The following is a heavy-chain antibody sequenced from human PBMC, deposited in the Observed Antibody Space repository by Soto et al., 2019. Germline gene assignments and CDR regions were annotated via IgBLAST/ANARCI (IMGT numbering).Heavy chain of an antibody. J-gene: IGHJ4*02. V-gene: IGHV1-69*13. CDR3: ARGHVDAAMVVYFDS. D-gene: IGHD5-18*01. Sequence: SVKVSCKTSGGAFSSYAIIWVRQAPGQGLEWMGGIIPIFETANYAQDFQDRVTITADESTSTAYMELSSLGYEDTAMYYCARGHVDAAMVVYFDSWGQGTLVTVS. CDR2: IIPIFETA. CDR1: GGAFSSYA.